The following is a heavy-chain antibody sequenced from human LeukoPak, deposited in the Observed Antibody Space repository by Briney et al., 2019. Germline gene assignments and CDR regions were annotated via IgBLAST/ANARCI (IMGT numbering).Heavy chain of an antibody. CDR2: ISGSGGST. D-gene: IGHD6-13*01. CDR3: ARPKYSSSWYFFDY. Sequence: GGSLRLSCAASGFTFSSYGMSWVRQAPGKGLEWVSAISGSGGSTYYADSVKGRFTISRDNSKNTLYLQMGSLRAEDMAVYYCARPKYSSSWYFFDYWGQGTLVTVSS. CDR1: GFTFSSYG. J-gene: IGHJ4*02. V-gene: IGHV3-23*01.